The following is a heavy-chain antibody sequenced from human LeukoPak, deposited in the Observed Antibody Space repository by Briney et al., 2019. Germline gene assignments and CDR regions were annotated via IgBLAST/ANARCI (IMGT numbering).Heavy chain of an antibody. CDR2: ISGSGGST. Sequence: GGSLRLSCAASGFTFSNAWMNWVRQAPGKGLEWVSAISGSGGSTYYADSVKGRFTISRDNSKNTLYLQMNSLRAEDTAVYYCAKDRWELPGPYWGQGTLVTVSS. CDR1: GFTFSNAW. CDR3: AKDRWELPGPY. V-gene: IGHV3-23*01. D-gene: IGHD1-26*01. J-gene: IGHJ4*02.